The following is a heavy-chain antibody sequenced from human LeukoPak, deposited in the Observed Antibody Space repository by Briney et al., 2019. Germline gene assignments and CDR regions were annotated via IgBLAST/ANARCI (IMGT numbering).Heavy chain of an antibody. Sequence: GGSLRLSCAASGFTLRSYSMNWVRQAPGKGLEWASSISSGSSYISYADSVKGRFTISRDNAKNSLYLQMNSLRAEDMAVYYCARGLLVVVATNTTEGHFCDYWGQATLVTVSS. CDR3: ARGLLVVVATNTTEGHFCDY. CDR1: GFTLRSYS. CDR2: ISSGSSYI. V-gene: IGHV3-21*01. J-gene: IGHJ4*02. D-gene: IGHD2-15*01.